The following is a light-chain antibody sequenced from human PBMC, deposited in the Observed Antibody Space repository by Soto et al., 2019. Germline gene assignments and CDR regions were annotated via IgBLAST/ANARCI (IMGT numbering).Light chain of an antibody. CDR2: EVN. V-gene: IGLV2-14*01. CDR3: SSYTFSSTLVV. CDR1: SSDVGGYNF. J-gene: IGLJ3*02. Sequence: QSVLTQPASVSGSPGQSITICCTGTSSDVGGYNFVSWYQQHPGKAPRLMIFEVNNRPSGVSDRFSGSKSGNTASLTISGLQAEDEADYYCSSYTFSSTLVVFGGGTKLTVL.